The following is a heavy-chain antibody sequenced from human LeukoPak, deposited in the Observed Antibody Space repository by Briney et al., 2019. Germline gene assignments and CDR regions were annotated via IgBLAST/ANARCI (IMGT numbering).Heavy chain of an antibody. J-gene: IGHJ4*02. CDR3: ATDTAPDY. CDR1: GFTFSSYA. D-gene: IGHD5-18*01. V-gene: IGHV3-30*04. CDR2: ISYDGSNK. Sequence: GGSLRLSCAASGFTFSSYAMHWVRQAPGKGLEWVAVISYDGSNKYYADSVKGRFTISRDNSKNTLYLQMNSLRTEDTAVYYCATDTAPDYWGQGTLVTVSS.